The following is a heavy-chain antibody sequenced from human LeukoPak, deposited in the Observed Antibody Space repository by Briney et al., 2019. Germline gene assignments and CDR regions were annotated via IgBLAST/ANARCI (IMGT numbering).Heavy chain of an antibody. D-gene: IGHD6-13*01. J-gene: IGHJ2*01. V-gene: IGHV1-2*02. Sequence: ASVKVSCKASGYIFTYYYMHWVRQAPGQGLEWMAWINPNSGGTNYAQKFQGRVTMTRDTSISTAYMELSRLRSDDTAVYYCARDLGSSWYPIGYGYFDLWGRGTLVSVSS. CDR3: ARDLGSSWYPIGYGYFDL. CDR1: GYIFTYYY. CDR2: INPNSGGT.